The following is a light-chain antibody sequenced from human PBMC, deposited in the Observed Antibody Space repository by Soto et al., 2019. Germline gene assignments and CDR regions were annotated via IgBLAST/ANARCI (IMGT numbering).Light chain of an antibody. V-gene: IGKV1-9*01. Sequence: DIQLTPSPSFLSASVGDRVTITCRASQGISSYLAWYQQKPGKAPKRLIYAASTLQSGVPSRFSGSGSGAEFTLTISSLQPEDFATYYCQQLNSYLFTFGPGTKVDIK. CDR3: QQLNSYLFT. J-gene: IGKJ3*01. CDR1: QGISSY. CDR2: AAS.